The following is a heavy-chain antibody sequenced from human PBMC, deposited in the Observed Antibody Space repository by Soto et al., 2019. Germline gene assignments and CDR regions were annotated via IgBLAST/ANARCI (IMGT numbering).Heavy chain of an antibody. CDR2: ISKNGDNQ. J-gene: IGHJ3*01. D-gene: IGHD1-1*01. V-gene: IGHV3-30*18. CDR1: GFSFNIFG. Sequence: GGSLRLSCATSGFSFNIFGMHWVRQAPGKALEWVGLISKNGDNQYYGDSAKGRFIISRDNPKNSLYLQLHSLRPDDTAVYYCAKDAYNAAFDVWGHGTMVTVSS. CDR3: AKDAYNAAFDV.